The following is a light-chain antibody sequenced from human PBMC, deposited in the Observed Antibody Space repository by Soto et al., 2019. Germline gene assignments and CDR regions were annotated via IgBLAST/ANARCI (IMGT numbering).Light chain of an antibody. V-gene: IGKV1-5*03. J-gene: IGKJ1*01. CDR1: QGIDVW. CDR3: QNYNDYSRT. CDR2: MAS. Sequence: DIQMTQSPSTLYASVGDTVTINFRASQGIDVWLAWYQQKPGKAPNLLIYMASRLGSGVPSRFRGSGSGTEFSLTISSLQPDDFATYYCQNYNDYSRTFGPGTKVDIK.